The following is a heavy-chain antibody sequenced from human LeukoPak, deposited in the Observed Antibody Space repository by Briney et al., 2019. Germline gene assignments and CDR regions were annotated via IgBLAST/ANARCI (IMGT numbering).Heavy chain of an antibody. D-gene: IGHD1-26*01. CDR2: INPNNGAT. V-gene: IGHV1-2*06. J-gene: IGHJ4*02. Sequence: ASVKVSCKASGYTFTGYYMHWVRQAPGQGLEWMGRINPNNGATNYPQKLQGRVTITGDTSISTAYMELSSLRSDDTAVYYCTRESGSYHGNDYWGQGTLVTVSS. CDR1: GYTFTGYY. CDR3: TRESGSYHGNDY.